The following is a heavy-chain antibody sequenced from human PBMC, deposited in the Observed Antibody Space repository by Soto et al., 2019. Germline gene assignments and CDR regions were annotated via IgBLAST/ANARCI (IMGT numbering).Heavy chain of an antibody. CDR3: TTLPHFDGGTGGRYLDL. CDR1: GFTFSGSA. V-gene: IGHV3-73*02. J-gene: IGHJ2*01. D-gene: IGHD1-26*01. CDR2: IRDRVNNYAT. Sequence: EVQLVESGGGLVQPGGSLKLSCAASGFTFSGSAMHWVRQASGRGLEWIGRIRDRVNNYATVYAASVTGRFTISRDDSKSTAYLQMNNLNTGDTAVYYCTTLPHFDGGTGGRYLDLWGRGTLVTVSS.